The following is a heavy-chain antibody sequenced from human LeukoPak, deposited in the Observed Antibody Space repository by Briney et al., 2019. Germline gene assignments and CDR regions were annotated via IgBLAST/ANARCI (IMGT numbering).Heavy chain of an antibody. CDR3: ARVAAGIGFFQH. Sequence: SETLSLTCIVSGYSISSGYFWGWIRQPPGKGLEWIGNIHHSGSTYYNPSLKSRVTISVDTSKNQLSLKLSSVTAADTAVYYCARVAAGIGFFQHWGQGTLVTVFS. CDR2: IHHSGST. CDR1: GYSISSGYF. D-gene: IGHD6-13*01. V-gene: IGHV4-38-2*02. J-gene: IGHJ1*01.